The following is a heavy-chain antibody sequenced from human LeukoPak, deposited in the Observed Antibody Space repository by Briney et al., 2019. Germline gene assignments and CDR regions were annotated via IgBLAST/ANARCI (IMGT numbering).Heavy chain of an antibody. CDR1: GLTFSRCW. Sequence: GGSLRLSCAASGLTFSRCWMSWVRRAPGKGLEWVADINQDGSGKYYVDSVKGRFTVSRDNAKNSLYLQMNSLRAEDTAVYYCARAPDHGALDYWGQGTPVTVSS. J-gene: IGHJ4*02. CDR3: ARAPDHGALDY. V-gene: IGHV3-7*01. CDR2: INQDGSGK. D-gene: IGHD4-17*01.